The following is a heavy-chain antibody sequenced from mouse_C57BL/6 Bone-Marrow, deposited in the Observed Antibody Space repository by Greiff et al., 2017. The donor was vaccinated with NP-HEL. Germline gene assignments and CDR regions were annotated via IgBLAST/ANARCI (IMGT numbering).Heavy chain of an antibody. CDR1: GFTFSSYG. D-gene: IGHD2-12*01. CDR2: ISSGGSYT. Sequence: EVHLVESGGDLVKPGGSLKLSCAASGFTFSSYGMSWVRQTPDKRLEWVATISSGGSYTYYPDSVKGRFTISRDNAKNTLYLQMSSLKSEDTAMYYCARGHSSWFAYWGQGTLVTVSA. CDR3: ARGHSSWFAY. V-gene: IGHV5-6*01. J-gene: IGHJ3*01.